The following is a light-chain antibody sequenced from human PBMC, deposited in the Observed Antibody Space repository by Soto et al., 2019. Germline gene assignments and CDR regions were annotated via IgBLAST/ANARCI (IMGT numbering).Light chain of an antibody. V-gene: IGLV2-8*01. CDR2: EVT. CDR1: SSDAGGHND. J-gene: IGLJ2*01. Sequence: QSALTQPPSASGSPGQSVTISCTGTSSDAGGHNDVSWYQQHPGKAPKLMIYEVTKRPSGVPDRFSGSKSGNTASLTVSGLHAADEADYYCSSYAGSNRVIFGGGTKVTVL. CDR3: SSYAGSNRVI.